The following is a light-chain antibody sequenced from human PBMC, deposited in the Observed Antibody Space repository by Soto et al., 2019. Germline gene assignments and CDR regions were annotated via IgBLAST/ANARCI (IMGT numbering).Light chain of an antibody. V-gene: IGLV4-69*01. CDR2: LNSDGSH. CDR3: HTWATGIQV. Sequence: QLVLTQSPSASASLGASVKLTCTLSSGHSSNAIAWHQQQPEKGPRYLMKLNSDGSHNKGDGIPDRFSGSSSGAERYLTISSLQSEDEADYYCHTWATGIQVFGGGTKVTVL. J-gene: IGLJ3*02. CDR1: SGHSSNA.